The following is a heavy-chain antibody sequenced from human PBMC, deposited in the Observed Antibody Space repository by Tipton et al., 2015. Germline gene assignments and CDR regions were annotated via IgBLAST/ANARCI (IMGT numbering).Heavy chain of an antibody. Sequence: TLSLTCTVTDGSISSRHWWAWVRQPPGKGLEWIGSISHSGNTYYNPSLKSRVTMSRDTSKNQFSLKLTSVTAADTAVYYCACQDYDSLTRDYQTVDYWGQGTLVTVSS. V-gene: IGHV4-38-2*02. J-gene: IGHJ4*02. CDR2: ISHSGNT. D-gene: IGHD3-9*01. CDR3: ACQDYDSLTRDYQTVDY. CDR1: DGSISSRHW.